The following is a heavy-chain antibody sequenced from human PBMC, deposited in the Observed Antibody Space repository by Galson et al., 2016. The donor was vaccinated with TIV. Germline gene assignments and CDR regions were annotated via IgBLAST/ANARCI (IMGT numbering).Heavy chain of an antibody. CDR1: GDTFASYA. CDR2: IIPIFGSS. CDR3: ARVRFGELSGYYYYMDV. Sequence: SVKVSCKASGDTFASYAFSWVRQAPGQGLEVMGRIIPIFGSSEYAQRFQGRVTITADASTSTVYMELRRLRSEDTAMYYCARVRFGELSGYYYYMDVWGKGTTVTVSS. V-gene: IGHV1-69*13. D-gene: IGHD3-10*01. J-gene: IGHJ6*03.